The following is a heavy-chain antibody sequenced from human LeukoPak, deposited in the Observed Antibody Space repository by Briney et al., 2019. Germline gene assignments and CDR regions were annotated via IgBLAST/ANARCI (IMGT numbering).Heavy chain of an antibody. V-gene: IGHV3-23*01. Sequence: GRSLRLSCAASGFTFSSYAVSWVRQAPGKGLEWVSAISASGGSTYYADSVKGRFTISRDNSKNTLYLQMNSLRAEDTAVYYCAKVPYRGFDPWGQGTLVTVSS. J-gene: IGHJ5*02. CDR1: GFTFSSYA. CDR3: AKVPYRGFDP. CDR2: ISASGGST.